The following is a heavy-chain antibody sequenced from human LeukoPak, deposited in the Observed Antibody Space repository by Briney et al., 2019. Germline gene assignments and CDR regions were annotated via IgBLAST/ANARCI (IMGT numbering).Heavy chain of an antibody. CDR3: ARDPLADY. CDR2: ISHSGST. V-gene: IGHV4-38-2*02. J-gene: IGHJ4*02. Sequence: PSGTLSLTCAVPGFSIRSDYYWGWIRQPPGGGLEWIGSISHSGSTYYTPSLKSRVTISVDTSKNQFSLNLRSVTAADTAVYYCARDPLADYWGQGILVTVSS. CDR1: GFSIRSDYY.